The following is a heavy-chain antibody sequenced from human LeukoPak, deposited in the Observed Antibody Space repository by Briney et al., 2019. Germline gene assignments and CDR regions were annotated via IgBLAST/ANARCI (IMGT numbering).Heavy chain of an antibody. J-gene: IGHJ6*03. V-gene: IGHV3-20*04. D-gene: IGHD5-24*01. Sequence: PGGSLRLSCETSGFTFDDYGMSWVRQAPGKGLEWVSGINWNGGSTGYADSVKGRFTISRDNAKNSLYLQMNSLRAEDTALYYCARDRMAPYYYMDVWGKGTTVTVSS. CDR1: GFTFDDYG. CDR3: ARDRMAPYYYMDV. CDR2: INWNGGST.